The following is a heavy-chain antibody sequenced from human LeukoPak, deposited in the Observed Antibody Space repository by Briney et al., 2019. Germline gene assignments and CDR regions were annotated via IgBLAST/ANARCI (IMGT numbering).Heavy chain of an antibody. J-gene: IGHJ3*02. Sequence: QPGGSLRLSCAASGFIFNTYAMSWVRRAPGKGLEWVSSNSGSGGSTYYADSVEGRFTISRDNSKNTLYLQMNSLRAEDTAVYYCAKRGLGDREAFDIWGQGTMVTVSS. D-gene: IGHD2-21*02. CDR3: AKRGLGDREAFDI. CDR1: GFIFNTYA. CDR2: NSGSGGST. V-gene: IGHV3-23*01.